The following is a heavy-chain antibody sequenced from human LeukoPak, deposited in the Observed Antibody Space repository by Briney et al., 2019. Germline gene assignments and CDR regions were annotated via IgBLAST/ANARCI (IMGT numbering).Heavy chain of an antibody. CDR1: GYSISSGYY. J-gene: IGHJ4*02. CDR2: IYHSGST. Sequence: SETLSLTCTVSGYSISSGYYWGWIRQPPGKGLEWIGNIYHSGSTYYNPSLKSRVTISVDKSKNQVSLKLNSVTAADTAVYYCARVLRGGLEYFDYWGQGTLVTVSS. CDR3: ARVLRGGLEYFDY. V-gene: IGHV4-38-2*02.